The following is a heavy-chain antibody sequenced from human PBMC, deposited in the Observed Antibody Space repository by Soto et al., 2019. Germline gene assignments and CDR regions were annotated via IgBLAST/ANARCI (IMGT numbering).Heavy chain of an antibody. V-gene: IGHV3-48*03. CDR3: ARETFSASPNFFDY. CDR1: GFAFSNYE. J-gene: IGHJ4*02. Sequence: VGSLRLSCAASGFAFSNYEMNWVRQAPGKGLEWVSYISLSGSTIYYADSVKGRFTISRDDAKDSLYLEMDSLRADDTAVYYCARETFSASPNFFDYWGQGTLVIVSS. CDR2: ISLSGSTI. D-gene: IGHD1-26*01.